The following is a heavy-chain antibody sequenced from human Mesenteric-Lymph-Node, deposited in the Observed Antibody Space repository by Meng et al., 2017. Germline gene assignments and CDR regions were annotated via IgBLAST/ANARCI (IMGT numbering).Heavy chain of an antibody. J-gene: IGHJ6*02. D-gene: IGHD2-2*02. CDR1: GYTFTDHY. CDR3: ARERSILAFGLRGMDV. Sequence: ASVKVSCKASGYTFTDHYVHWVRQAPGQGLEWMGRINPNSGGTNYAQKFQGRVTMTRDTSISTAYMDLSSLRSDDTAVYYCARERSILAFGLRGMDVWGQGTTVTVSS. V-gene: IGHV1-2*06. CDR2: INPNSGGT.